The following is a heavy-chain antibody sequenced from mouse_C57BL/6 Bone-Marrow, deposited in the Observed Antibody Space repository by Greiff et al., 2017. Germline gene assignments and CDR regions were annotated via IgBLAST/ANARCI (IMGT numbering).Heavy chain of an antibody. CDR3: ARAGPSSPHCDY. J-gene: IGHJ2*01. D-gene: IGHD1-1*01. V-gene: IGHV1-75*01. CDR2: IFPGSGST. Sequence: VKLMESGPELVKPGASVKISCKASGYTFTDYYINWVKQRPGQGLEWIGWIFPGSGSTYYNEKFKGKATLTVDKSTSTAYMLLSRLTSEDSAVYFCARAGPSSPHCDYWGQGTTLTVSS. CDR1: GYTFTDYY.